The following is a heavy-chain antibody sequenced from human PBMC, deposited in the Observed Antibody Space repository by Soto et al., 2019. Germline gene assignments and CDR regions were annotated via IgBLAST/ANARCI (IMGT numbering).Heavy chain of an antibody. CDR2: ISWNSGSI. J-gene: IGHJ3*02. V-gene: IGHV3-9*01. Sequence: EVQLVESGGGLVQPGRSLRLSCAASGFTFDDYAMHWVRQAPGKGLEWVSGISWNSGSIGYADSVKGRFTISRDNAKNSLYLQMNSLRAEDTALYYCAKDIGLYSSVGDAFDIWGQGTMVTVSS. CDR1: GFTFDDYA. CDR3: AKDIGLYSSVGDAFDI. D-gene: IGHD6-19*01.